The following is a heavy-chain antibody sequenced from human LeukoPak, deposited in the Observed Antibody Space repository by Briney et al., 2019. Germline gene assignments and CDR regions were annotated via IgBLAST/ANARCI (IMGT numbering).Heavy chain of an antibody. V-gene: IGHV3-48*01. CDR3: ARDPRGEDWFDP. CDR2: ISSSSSTI. CDR1: GFTFSSYS. D-gene: IGHD3-16*01. Sequence: GGSLRLSCAASGFTFSSYSMNWVRQAPGKGLEWVSYISSSSSTIYYADSVKGRFTISRDNSKNTLYLQMNSLRAEDTAVYYCARDPRGEDWFDPWGQGTLVTVSS. J-gene: IGHJ5*02.